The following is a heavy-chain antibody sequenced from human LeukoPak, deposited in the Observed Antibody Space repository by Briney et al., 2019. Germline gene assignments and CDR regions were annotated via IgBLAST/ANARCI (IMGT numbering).Heavy chain of an antibody. J-gene: IGHJ4*02. CDR3: ARGGAPGTADY. Sequence: GGSLRLSCAASGFTLSIYWMSWVRQAPGKGLEWMANMNVDGSEKYYVDSVKGRFTISRDNAKNSLFLRMSSLRVEGTAVYYCARGGAPGTADYWGQGTLVTVSS. V-gene: IGHV3-7*04. CDR2: MNVDGSEK. D-gene: IGHD6-13*01. CDR1: GFTLSIYW.